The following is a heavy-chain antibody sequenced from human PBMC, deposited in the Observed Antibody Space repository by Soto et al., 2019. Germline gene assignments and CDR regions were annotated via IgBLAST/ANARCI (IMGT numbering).Heavy chain of an antibody. CDR2: FYDGGSI. V-gene: IGHV4-34*01. J-gene: IGHJ5*02. Sequence: QVQLQQWGAGLLKPSETLSLTCAVYGESLNYFYWSWIRQAPGKGLEWIGEFYDGGSINYNPSLKRXXTXSXXTSNNPFSLRVTSVTAADTAIYYCARGQWPNRFANWGQGTLVTVSS. CDR3: ARGQWPNRFAN. D-gene: IGHD6-19*01. CDR1: GESLNYFY.